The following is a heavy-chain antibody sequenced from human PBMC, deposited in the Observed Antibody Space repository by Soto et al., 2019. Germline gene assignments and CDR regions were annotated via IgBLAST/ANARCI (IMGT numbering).Heavy chain of an antibody. CDR1: GVTFSNYT. CDR3: ARDVALCPVTGSTLVDY. Sequence: QVQLVQSGAEVKKPGSSVKVSLKASGVTFSNYTITWVRQAPGQGREWMGRSIPILDIANYAKKFQGRVNITADKSTSTAYIELCRLRPYDPPVYYCARDVALCPVTGSTLVDYWGQGTLVIVSS. V-gene: IGHV1-69*08. CDR2: SIPILDIA. J-gene: IGHJ4*02. D-gene: IGHD2-2*01.